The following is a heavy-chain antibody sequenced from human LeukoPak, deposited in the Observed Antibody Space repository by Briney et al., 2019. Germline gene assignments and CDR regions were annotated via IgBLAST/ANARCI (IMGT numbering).Heavy chain of an antibody. CDR2: IYYSGST. Sequence: SETLSLTCTVSGGSISSSSYYWSWIRQPPGKGLEWIGYIYYSGSTNYNPSLKSRVTISVDTSKNQFSLKLSSVTAADTAVYYCARLLRRRWAIDYWGQGALVTVSS. CDR1: GGSISSSSYY. CDR3: ARLLRRRWAIDY. J-gene: IGHJ4*02. V-gene: IGHV4-61*05. D-gene: IGHD3-10*01.